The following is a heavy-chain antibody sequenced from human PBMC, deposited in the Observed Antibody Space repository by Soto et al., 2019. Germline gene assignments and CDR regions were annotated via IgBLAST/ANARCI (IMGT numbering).Heavy chain of an antibody. Sequence: LRLSCTASGFTFGDYAMSWFRQAPGKGLEWVGFIRSKAYGGTTEYAASVKGRFTISRDDSKSIAYLQMNSLKTEDTAVYYCTRDMVRQAALAYYYGMDVWGQGTTVTVSS. D-gene: IGHD6-6*01. CDR2: IRSKAYGGTT. CDR1: GFTFGDYA. CDR3: TRDMVRQAALAYYYGMDV. V-gene: IGHV3-49*03. J-gene: IGHJ6*02.